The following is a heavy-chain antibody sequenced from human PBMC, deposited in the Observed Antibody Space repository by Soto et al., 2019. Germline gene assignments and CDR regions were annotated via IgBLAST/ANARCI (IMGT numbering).Heavy chain of an antibody. CDR1: GFTFSSYA. Sequence: GGSLRLSCAASGFTFSSYAMHWVRQAPGKGLEWVAVISYDGSNKYYADSVKGRFTISRDNSKNTLYLQMNSLRAEDTAVYYCARERSYYFDYWGQGTLVTVSS. V-gene: IGHV3-30-3*01. CDR3: ARERSYYFDY. J-gene: IGHJ4*02. CDR2: ISYDGSNK.